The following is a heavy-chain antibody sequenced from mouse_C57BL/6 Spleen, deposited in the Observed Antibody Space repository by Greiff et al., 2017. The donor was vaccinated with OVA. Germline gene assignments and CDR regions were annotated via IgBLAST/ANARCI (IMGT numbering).Heavy chain of an antibody. CDR3: ARDKDYDYDWFAY. V-gene: IGHV5-4*01. Sequence: DVHLVESGGGLVKPGGSLKLSCAASGFTFSSYAMSWVRQTPEKRLEWVATISDGGSYTYYPDNVKGRFTISRDNAKNNLYLQMSHLKSEDTAMYYCARDKDYDYDWFAYWGQGTLVTVSA. J-gene: IGHJ3*01. CDR1: GFTFSSYA. D-gene: IGHD2-4*01. CDR2: ISDGGSYT.